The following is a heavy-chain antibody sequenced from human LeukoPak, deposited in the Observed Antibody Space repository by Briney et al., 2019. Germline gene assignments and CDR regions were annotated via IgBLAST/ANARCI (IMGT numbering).Heavy chain of an antibody. Sequence: ASVTVSCKASGYTFTGYYMHWVRQAPGQGLEWMGWIIPNSGGTNYAQKFQGRVTTTRDTSISTAYMELSRLRSDDTAVYYCAFSVGATMGFDYWGQGTPVTVSS. CDR1: GYTFTGYY. CDR3: AFSVGATMGFDY. V-gene: IGHV1-2*02. D-gene: IGHD1-26*01. CDR2: IIPNSGGT. J-gene: IGHJ4*02.